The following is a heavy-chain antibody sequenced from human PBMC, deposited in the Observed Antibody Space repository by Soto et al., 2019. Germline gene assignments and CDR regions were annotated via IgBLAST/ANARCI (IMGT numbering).Heavy chain of an antibody. J-gene: IGHJ4*02. D-gene: IGHD5-18*01. Sequence: GALRLSCAASGFTFSSYGMYWVRQAPGKGLEWVAAISYDGSNNYHADSVKGRFTISRDNSKNTLYLQLNSLRTEDTAVYYCAKDIVKYTYGACDYWGQGVLVTVSS. CDR2: ISYDGSNN. CDR1: GFTFSSYG. V-gene: IGHV3-30*18. CDR3: AKDIVKYTYGACDY.